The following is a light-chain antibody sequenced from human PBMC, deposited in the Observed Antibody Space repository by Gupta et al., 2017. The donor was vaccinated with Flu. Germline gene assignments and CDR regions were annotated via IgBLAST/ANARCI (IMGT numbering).Light chain of an antibody. CDR3: GSYTSSSTYV. Sequence: QSALTQPASVSGSPGQSITISCTGTSSDVGGYNYVSWYQQHPGKAHKLMVYEVSKRPAGVASRFSGSKSGNTASLTISGLQAEDEADYYCGSYTSSSTYVFGTGTKVTVL. CDR1: SSDVGGYNY. V-gene: IGLV2-14*01. J-gene: IGLJ1*01. CDR2: EVS.